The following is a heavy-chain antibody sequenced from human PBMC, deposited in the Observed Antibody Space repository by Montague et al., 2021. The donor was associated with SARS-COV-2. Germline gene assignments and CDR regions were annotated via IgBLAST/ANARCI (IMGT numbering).Heavy chain of an antibody. CDR2: IYYSGST. CDR1: GGSISSSSYY. D-gene: IGHD1-20*01. V-gene: IGHV4-39*01. J-gene: IGHJ6*02. Sequence: SETLSLTCTVSGGSISSSSYYWGWIRQPPGKGLEWIWSIYYSGSTYYNPSLKSRVTISVDTSKNQFSLKLISVTAADTAVYYCARRVTGTTVHYYYYGMDVWGQGTTVTVSS. CDR3: ARRVTGTTVHYYYYGMDV.